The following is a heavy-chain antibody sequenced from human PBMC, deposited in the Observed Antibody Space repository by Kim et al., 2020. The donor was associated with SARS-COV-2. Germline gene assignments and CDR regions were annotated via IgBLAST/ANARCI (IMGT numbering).Heavy chain of an antibody. CDR3: AKDSGRITMIVVVITGIDY. J-gene: IGHJ4*02. V-gene: IGHV3-30*02. D-gene: IGHD3-22*01. Sequence: KGRFTIARYNSKTTLYLQMNSLRAEDTAVYYCAKDSGRITMIVVVITGIDYWGQGTLVTVSS.